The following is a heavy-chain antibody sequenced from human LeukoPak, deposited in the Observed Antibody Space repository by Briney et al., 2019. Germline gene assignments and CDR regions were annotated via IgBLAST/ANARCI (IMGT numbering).Heavy chain of an antibody. CDR1: GFTFSSYA. Sequence: GRSLRLSCAASGFTFSSYAMHWVRQAPGKGLEWVAVISYDGSNKYYADSVKGRFTISRDNSKNTLYLQMNSLRAEDTAVYYCAKGRSVVAATPEDYWGQGTLVTVSS. CDR3: AKGRSVVAATPEDY. CDR2: ISYDGSNK. D-gene: IGHD2-15*01. J-gene: IGHJ4*02. V-gene: IGHV3-30*04.